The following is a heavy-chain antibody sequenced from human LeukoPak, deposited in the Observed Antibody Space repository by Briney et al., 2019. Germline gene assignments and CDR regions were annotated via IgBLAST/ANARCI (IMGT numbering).Heavy chain of an antibody. CDR1: GGSTSSDY. CDR2: IDTSGST. Sequence: SETLSLTCTVSGGSTSSDYSNWIRQPAGKGLEWIGRIDTSGSTNYNPSLNSSITMSIDTSKNQFSLRLSSVTAADTALYYCARGLMTYYYGSSACRPRLNSYFDCWGQGILVTVSS. V-gene: IGHV4-4*07. D-gene: IGHD3-22*01. J-gene: IGHJ4*02. CDR3: ARGLMTYYYGSSACRPRLNSYFDC.